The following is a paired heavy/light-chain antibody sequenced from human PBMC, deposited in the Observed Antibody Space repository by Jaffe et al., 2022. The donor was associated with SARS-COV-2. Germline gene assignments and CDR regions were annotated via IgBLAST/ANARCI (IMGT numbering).Heavy chain of an antibody. V-gene: IGHV3-30*04. CDR3: ARVLTSKKNIAARLGLDY. Sequence: QVQLVESGGGVVQPGRSLRLSCAASGFTFSDYAIHWVRQAPGKGLEWVAVISYDGRNGYYADSVKGRFTLSRDNSENTVYLQLDSLTAEDTAVYFCARVLTSKKNIAARLGLDYWGQGTLVTVSS. CDR2: ISYDGRNG. D-gene: IGHD6-6*01. CDR1: GFTFSDYA. J-gene: IGHJ4*02.
Light chain of an antibody. Sequence: DIVMTQTPLSLPVTPGEPAAISCRSSQSLLQSNGYNYLDWYLQKPGQSPQLLIYLGSSRASGVPDRFSGSGSGTDFTLKISRVEAEDVGVYYCMQALQTPYTFGQGTKLEIK. V-gene: IGKV2-28*01. CDR1: QSLLQSNGYNY. J-gene: IGKJ2*01. CDR3: MQALQTPYT. CDR2: LGS.